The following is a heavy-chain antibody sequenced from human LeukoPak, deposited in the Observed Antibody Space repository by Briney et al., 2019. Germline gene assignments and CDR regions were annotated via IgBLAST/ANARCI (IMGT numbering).Heavy chain of an antibody. J-gene: IGHJ4*02. D-gene: IGHD6-13*01. CDR3: ARGFGSSWYGSEQISHQYYFDY. V-gene: IGHV3-21*01. CDR1: GFTFSSYA. Sequence: GGSLRLSCAASGFTFSSYAMSWVRQAPGKGLEWVSSISSSSSYIYYADSVKGRFTISRDNAKNSLYLQMNSLGAEDTAVYYCARGFGSSWYGSEQISHQYYFDYWGQGTLVTVSS. CDR2: ISSSSSYI.